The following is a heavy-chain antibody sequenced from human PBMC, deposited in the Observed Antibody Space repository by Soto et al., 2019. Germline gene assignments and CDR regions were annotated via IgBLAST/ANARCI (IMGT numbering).Heavy chain of an antibody. V-gene: IGHV1-3*01. Sequence: ASVKVSCKASGYTFTSYAMHWVSQAPGQRLEWMGWINAGNGNTKYSQKFQGRVTITRDTSASTAYMELSSLRSEDTAVYYCGLGTTVTGFYDFDIWGQGTMVTVSS. CDR3: GLGTTVTGFYDFDI. J-gene: IGHJ3*02. CDR1: GYTFTSYA. D-gene: IGHD4-17*01. CDR2: INAGNGNT.